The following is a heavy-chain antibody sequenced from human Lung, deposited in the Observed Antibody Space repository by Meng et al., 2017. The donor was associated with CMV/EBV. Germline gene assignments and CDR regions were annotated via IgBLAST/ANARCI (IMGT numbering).Heavy chain of an antibody. CDR2: INHSGNT. CDR1: GGSFSEYD. D-gene: IGHD7-27*01. V-gene: IGHV4-34*01. CDR3: ARMSVKWGLGD. J-gene: IGHJ4*01. Sequence: SETLSLTCAVYGGSFSEYDWSWIRQSPGKGLEWIGEINHSGNTTYNPSLKSRATISIDASKRQFSLKLYSVTAADTAVYYCARMSVKWGLGDWGHGTLVTVSS.